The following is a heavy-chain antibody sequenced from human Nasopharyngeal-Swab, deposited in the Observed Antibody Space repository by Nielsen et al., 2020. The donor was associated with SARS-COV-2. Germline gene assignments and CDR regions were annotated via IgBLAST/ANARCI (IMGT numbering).Heavy chain of an antibody. CDR3: ARATSNIVLMVYVIGAFDI. D-gene: IGHD2-8*01. Sequence: LKLSRTVSGGSISSGGYYWSWIRQHPGEGPEWIGNIYYSGSTYYNPSLKSRVTISVDTSKNQFSLKLSSVTAADTAVYYCARATSNIVLMVYVIGAFDIWGQGTMVTVSS. CDR2: IYYSGST. CDR1: GGSISSGGYY. J-gene: IGHJ3*02. V-gene: IGHV4-31*03.